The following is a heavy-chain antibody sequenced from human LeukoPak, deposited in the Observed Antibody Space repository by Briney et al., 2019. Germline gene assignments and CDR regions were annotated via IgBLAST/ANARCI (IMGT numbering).Heavy chain of an antibody. J-gene: IGHJ5*02. V-gene: IGHV3-53*01. Sequence: GGSLRLSCAASGFTISSNYMSWVRQAPGKGLGWVSVIYSGGSTYYADSVKGRFTISRDNSKNTLYLQMNSLRAEDTAVYYCARGCYDSSGYYYLLYWFDPWGQGTLVTVSS. CDR1: GFTISSNY. CDR2: IYSGGST. D-gene: IGHD3-22*01. CDR3: ARGCYDSSGYYYLLYWFDP.